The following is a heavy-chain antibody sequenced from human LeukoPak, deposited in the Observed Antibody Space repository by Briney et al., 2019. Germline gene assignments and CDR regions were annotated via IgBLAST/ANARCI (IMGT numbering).Heavy chain of an antibody. Sequence: SGPTLVNPTQTLTLTCTFSGFSLSTRGVGVGWIRQPPGKALEWLALIYWDDDKRYSPSLKSRLTITKDTSKNQVVLTMTNMDPVDTATYYCAHRLMSWGSLKSRLYYFDYWGQGTLVTVSS. V-gene: IGHV2-5*02. CDR3: AHRLMSWGSLKSRLYYFDY. CDR2: IYWDDDK. D-gene: IGHD2-15*01. CDR1: GFSLSTRGVG. J-gene: IGHJ4*02.